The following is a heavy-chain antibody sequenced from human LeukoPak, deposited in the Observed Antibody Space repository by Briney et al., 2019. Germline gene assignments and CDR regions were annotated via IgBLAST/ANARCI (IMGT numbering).Heavy chain of an antibody. Sequence: PSETLSLTCTVSGYSISSGYYWGWIRQPPGKGLEWIGSIYHSGSTYYNPSLKSRVTISVDTSKNQFSLKLSSVTAADTAVYYCARGGDILTGYYDYWGQGTLVTVSS. CDR2: IYHSGST. D-gene: IGHD3-9*01. CDR3: ARGGDILTGYYDY. J-gene: IGHJ4*02. CDR1: GYSISSGYY. V-gene: IGHV4-38-2*02.